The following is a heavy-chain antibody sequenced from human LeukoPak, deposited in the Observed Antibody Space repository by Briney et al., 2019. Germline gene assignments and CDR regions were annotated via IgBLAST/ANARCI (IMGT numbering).Heavy chain of an antibody. D-gene: IGHD2-2*01. V-gene: IGHV1-2*02. J-gene: IGHJ3*02. CDR1: GYTFTGYY. CDR2: INPNSGGT. Sequence: ASVKVSCKASGYTFTGYYMHWVRQAPGQGLEWMGWINPNSGGTNYAQKFQGRVTMTRDTSISTAYMEPSRLRSDDTAVYYCATEPDIVVVPAQREDAFDIWGQGTMVTVSS. CDR3: ATEPDIVVVPAQREDAFDI.